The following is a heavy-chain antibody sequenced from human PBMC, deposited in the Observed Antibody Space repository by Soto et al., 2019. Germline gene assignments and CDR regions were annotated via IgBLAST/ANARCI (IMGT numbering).Heavy chain of an antibody. D-gene: IGHD4-17*01. J-gene: IGHJ4*02. CDR1: GYTFTSYY. V-gene: IGHV1-46*01. CDR3: ERAALTNFDY. CDR2: INPSGGST. Sequence: QVQLVQSGAEVKKPGASVKVSCKASGYTFTSYYMHWVRQAPGQGLAWMGIINPSGGSTSYAQKFQGRVNMTRDTSTSTLYMELSSLKSEDTAVYYCERAALTNFDYWGQGTMVTVSS.